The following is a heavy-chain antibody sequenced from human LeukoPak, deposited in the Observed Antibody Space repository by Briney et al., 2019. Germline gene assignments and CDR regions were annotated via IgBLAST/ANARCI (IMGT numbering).Heavy chain of an antibody. CDR2: ISSSSSYI. CDR1: GFTFSSYS. J-gene: IGHJ3*02. CDR3: AREIKPSPYFDWLLPSDAFNI. D-gene: IGHD3-9*01. Sequence: GGSLRLSCAASGFTFSSYSMNWVRQAPGKGLEWVSSISSSSSYIYYADSVKGRFTISRDNAKNSLYLQMTSLRAEDTAVYYCAREIKPSPYFDWLLPSDAFNIWGQGTMVTVSS. V-gene: IGHV3-21*01.